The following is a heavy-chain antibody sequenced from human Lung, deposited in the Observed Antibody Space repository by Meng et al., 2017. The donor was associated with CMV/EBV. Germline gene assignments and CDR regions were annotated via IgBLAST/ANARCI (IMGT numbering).Heavy chain of an antibody. CDR2: IKPTTAHETI. CDR3: TTVNWNYYDY. Sequence: ESLKISCAGSGFTISNAKISWVRQAPGKGLEWVARIKPTTAHETIDYAAPVEGRFTISRDDSRNTVYLQMISLKSEDTAVYFCTTVNWNYYDYWDQGTVVTVSS. J-gene: IGHJ4*02. V-gene: IGHV3-15*01. CDR1: GFTISNAK. D-gene: IGHD1-1*01.